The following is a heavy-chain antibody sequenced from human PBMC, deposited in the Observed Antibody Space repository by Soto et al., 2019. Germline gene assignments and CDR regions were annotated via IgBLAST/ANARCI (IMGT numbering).Heavy chain of an antibody. Sequence: EVQLVESGGGLVQPGGSLRLSCAASGFTFNTYAMHWVRQAPGKGLEYVSAITNSGDYTYYANSVKGRFTISRDNSKNTLYLQMGSLRPEDMAVYYCARADGSRSYPYWGQGTLVTVSS. V-gene: IGHV3-64*01. J-gene: IGHJ4*02. D-gene: IGHD3-10*01. CDR3: ARADGSRSYPY. CDR1: GFTFNTYA. CDR2: ITNSGDYT.